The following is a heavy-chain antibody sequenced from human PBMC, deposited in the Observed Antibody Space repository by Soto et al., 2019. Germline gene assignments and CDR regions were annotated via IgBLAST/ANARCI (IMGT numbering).Heavy chain of an antibody. Sequence: QMQLVQSGPEVKKPGTSVKVSCKASGFTFTSSAMQWVRQARGQRLEWIGWIVVGSGNTNYAQKFQERVTITRDMSTSTAYMELSSLRSEDTAVYYCAAEVGATSRSYYYGMDVWGQGTTVTVSS. V-gene: IGHV1-58*02. CDR1: GFTFTSSA. CDR3: AAEVGATSRSYYYGMDV. J-gene: IGHJ6*02. D-gene: IGHD1-26*01. CDR2: IVVGSGNT.